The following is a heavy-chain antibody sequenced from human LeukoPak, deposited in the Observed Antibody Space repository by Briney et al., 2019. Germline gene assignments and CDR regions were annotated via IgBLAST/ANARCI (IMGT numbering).Heavy chain of an antibody. CDR1: GYTFTGYY. V-gene: IGHV1-2*02. D-gene: IGHD4-17*01. CDR2: INPNSGGT. CDR3: ARYYGDYLNWFDP. Sequence: ASVKVSCKASGYTFTGYYMHWVRQAPGQGLEWMGWINPNSGGTNYAQKFQGRVTMIRDTSISTAYMELSRLRSDDTAVYYCARYYGDYLNWFDPWGQGTLVTVSS. J-gene: IGHJ5*02.